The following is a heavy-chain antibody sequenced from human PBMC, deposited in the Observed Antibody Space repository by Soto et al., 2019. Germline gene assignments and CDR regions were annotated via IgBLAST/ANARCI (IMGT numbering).Heavy chain of an antibody. CDR2: IYYSGST. CDR3: ARSSSYDILTGYSYFDY. D-gene: IGHD3-9*01. J-gene: IGHJ4*02. Sequence: QVQLQESGPGLVKPSQTLSLTCTVSGGSISSVDYYWSWIRQHPGKGLEWIGYIYYSGSTYYNPSLKSRVTISVDTSKNQFSLKLSSVTAADTAVYYCARSSSYDILTGYSYFDYWGQGTLVTVSS. V-gene: IGHV4-31*03. CDR1: GGSISSVDYY.